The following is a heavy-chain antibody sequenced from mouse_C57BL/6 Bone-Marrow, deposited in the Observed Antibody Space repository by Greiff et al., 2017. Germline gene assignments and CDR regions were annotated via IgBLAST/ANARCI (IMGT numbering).Heavy chain of an antibody. CDR3: ARGDYYDYDGGFAD. Sequence: QVQLQQPGAELVKPGASVKLSCKASGYTFTSYWMQWVKQRPGQGLEWIGEIDPSDSYTNYNQKFKGKATLTVDTSSSTAYMQLSSLTSEDSAVYYCARGDYYDYDGGFADWGQGTLVTVSA. J-gene: IGHJ3*01. D-gene: IGHD2-4*01. V-gene: IGHV1-50*01. CDR2: IDPSDSYT. CDR1: GYTFTSYW.